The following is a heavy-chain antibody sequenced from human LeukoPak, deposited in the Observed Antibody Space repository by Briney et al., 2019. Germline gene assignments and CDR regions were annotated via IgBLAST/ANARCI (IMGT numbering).Heavy chain of an antibody. CDR3: SRQLSGTGATDY. Sequence: GGSLKLSCAASGLTFSDSIIHWVRQASGKGLEWVGRIRGKADSYATGYAASVKGRFIVSRDDSRNTAYLQMNSLTTEDTALYYCSRQLSGTGATDYWGQGTLVTVSS. J-gene: IGHJ4*02. CDR2: IRGKADSYAT. V-gene: IGHV3-73*01. CDR1: GLTFSDSI. D-gene: IGHD1-1*01.